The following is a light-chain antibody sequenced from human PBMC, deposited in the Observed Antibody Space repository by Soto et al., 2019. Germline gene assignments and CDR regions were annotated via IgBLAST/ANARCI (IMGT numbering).Light chain of an antibody. CDR3: QQYNSYWRT. CDR1: QSISSW. V-gene: IGKV1-5*03. J-gene: IGKJ1*01. Sequence: DIQMTQSPSTLSASVGDRVTITCRASQSISSWSAWYQQKPGKAPKLLIYKASSLESGVPSRFSGSGSGTEFTLTISSLQPDDFATYYCQQYNSYWRTFGQGTKVEIK. CDR2: KAS.